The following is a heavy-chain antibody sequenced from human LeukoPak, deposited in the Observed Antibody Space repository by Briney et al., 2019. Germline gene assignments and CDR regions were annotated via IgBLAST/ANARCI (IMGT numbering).Heavy chain of an antibody. CDR3: ARRPLNYYDSSGYLLTFFDD. V-gene: IGHV4-39*01. Sequence: SETLSLTCTVSGGSISSSSYYWGWIRQPPGKGLEWIGTIYYSGSTYYNPSLKSRVTISVDTSKNQFSLKLSSVTAADTAVYYCARRPLNYYDSSGYLLTFFDDWGQGTLVTVSS. D-gene: IGHD3-22*01. J-gene: IGHJ4*02. CDR1: GGSISSSSYY. CDR2: IYYSGST.